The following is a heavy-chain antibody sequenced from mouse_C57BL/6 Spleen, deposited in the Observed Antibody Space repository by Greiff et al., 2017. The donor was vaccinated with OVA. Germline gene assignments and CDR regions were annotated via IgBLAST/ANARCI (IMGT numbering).Heavy chain of an antibody. V-gene: IGHV1-76*01. CDR2: IYPGSGNT. D-gene: IGHD1-1*01. CDR1: GYTFTDYY. CDR3: ARDFTTVVAYYAMDY. J-gene: IGHJ4*01. Sequence: QVQLQQSGAELVRPGASVKLSCKASGYTFTDYYINWVKQRPGQGLEWIARIYPGSGNTYYNEKFKGKATLTAEKSSSTAYMQLSSLTSEDSAVYFCARDFTTVVAYYAMDYWGQGTSVTVSS.